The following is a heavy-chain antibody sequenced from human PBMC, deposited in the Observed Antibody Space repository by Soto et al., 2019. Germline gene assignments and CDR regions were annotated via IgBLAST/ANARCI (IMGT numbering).Heavy chain of an antibody. J-gene: IGHJ4*02. Sequence: EVQLLESGGGSVQPGGTLRLSCAASGFTFNNHAMTWVRQAPGKGLEWVSSISGSGTSAYYADSVRGRFTISRDNSKDTLHLQMNTLRAEDTAIYYCAKDRGPYSSSRSTDWGQGALVTVSS. CDR2: ISGSGTSA. CDR3: AKDRGPYSSSRSTD. V-gene: IGHV3-23*01. D-gene: IGHD6-13*01. CDR1: GFTFNNHA.